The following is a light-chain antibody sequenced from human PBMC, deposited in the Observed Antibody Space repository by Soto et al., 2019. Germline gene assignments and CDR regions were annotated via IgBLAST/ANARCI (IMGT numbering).Light chain of an antibody. V-gene: IGKV1-5*03. CDR1: QTMSSW. Sequence: DIQMTHSPSTLSGSVGDRVTITCRASQTMSSWLAWYQQKPGKAPKLLIYKASTLKSGVPSRFSGSGSGTEFTLTISSLQPDDCATYYCQHYNSYSEPFGQGTKVDI. J-gene: IGKJ1*01. CDR3: QHYNSYSEP. CDR2: KAS.